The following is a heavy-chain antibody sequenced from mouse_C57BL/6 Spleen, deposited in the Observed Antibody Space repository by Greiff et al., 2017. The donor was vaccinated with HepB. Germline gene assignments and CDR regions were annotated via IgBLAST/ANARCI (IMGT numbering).Heavy chain of an antibody. V-gene: IGHV5-17*01. J-gene: IGHJ4*01. CDR1: GFTFSDYG. D-gene: IGHD1-1*01. CDR2: ISSGSSTI. Sequence: DVQLVESGGGLVKPGGSLKLSCAASGFTFSDYGMHWVRQAPEKGLEWVAYISSGSSTIYYADTVKGRFTISRDNAKNTLFLQMTSLRSEDTAMYYCARPSVITTVVAKDYAMDYWGQGTSVTVSS. CDR3: ARPSVITTVVAKDYAMDY.